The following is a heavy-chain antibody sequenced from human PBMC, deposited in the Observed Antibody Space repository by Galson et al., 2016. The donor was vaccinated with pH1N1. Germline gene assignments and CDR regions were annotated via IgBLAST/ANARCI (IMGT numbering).Heavy chain of an antibody. CDR1: GFTFINYA. CDR2: ISGTGDPT. V-gene: IGHV3-23*01. D-gene: IGHD1-26*01. CDR3: AKDLGRYSEIDY. J-gene: IGHJ4*02. Sequence: SLRLSCAASGFTFINYAMSWVRQAPGKGLEWVSTISGTGDPTYYADSVKGRFTISRDNSNNMVYLRMNSLRVEDTAVYYCAKDLGRYSEIDYWGQGTLVTVSS.